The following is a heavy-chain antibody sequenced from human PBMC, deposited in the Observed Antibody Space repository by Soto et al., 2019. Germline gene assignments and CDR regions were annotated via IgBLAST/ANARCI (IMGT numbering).Heavy chain of an antibody. CDR1: GGTFSSYA. Sequence: GGSVEVSCKASGGTFSSYAISWVRQAPGQGLEWMGGIIPIFGTANYAQKLQGRVTMTTDTSTSTAYMELRSLRSDDTAVYYCARPTSSGWYGYXGQIDYWG. D-gene: IGHD6-19*01. CDR3: ARPTSSGWYGYXGQIDY. J-gene: IGHJ4*01. V-gene: IGHV1-69*05. CDR2: IIPIFGTA.